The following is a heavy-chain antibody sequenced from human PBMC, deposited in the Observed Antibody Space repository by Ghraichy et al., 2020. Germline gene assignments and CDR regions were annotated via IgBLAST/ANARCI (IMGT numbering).Heavy chain of an antibody. CDR2: IYSGGNT. V-gene: IGHV3-53*01. D-gene: IGHD6-19*01. CDR1: GFTVSSNY. J-gene: IGHJ5*02. CDR3: ASSVAGSVVWFDP. Sequence: LSLTCAASGFTVSSNYMNWVRQAPGKGLEWVSVIYSGGNTYYADSVKGRFTISRDNSKNTLYLQMNSLRAEDTAVYYCASSVAGSVVWFDPWGQGTLVTVSS.